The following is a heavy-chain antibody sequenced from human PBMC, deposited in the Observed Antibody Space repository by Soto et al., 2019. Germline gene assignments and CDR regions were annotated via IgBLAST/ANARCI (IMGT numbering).Heavy chain of an antibody. CDR2: INPSGGST. CDR1: GYTFTSYA. Sequence: ASVKVSCKASGYTFTSYAMHWVRQAPGQGLEWMGIINPSGGSTSYAQKFQGRVTMTRDTSTSTAYMELSRLRSDDTAVYYCARAPAASRYYYYGMDVWGQGTTVTVS. CDR3: ARAPAASRYYYYGMDV. V-gene: IGHV1-46*01. J-gene: IGHJ6*02. D-gene: IGHD2-2*01.